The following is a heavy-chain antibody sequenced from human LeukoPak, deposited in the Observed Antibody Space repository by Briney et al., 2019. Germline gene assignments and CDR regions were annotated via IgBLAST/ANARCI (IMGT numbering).Heavy chain of an antibody. CDR2: IYYSGST. CDR1: GGSISSYY. J-gene: IGHJ6*02. Sequence: SETLSLTCTVSGGSISSYYWSWIRQPPGKGLEWIGYIYYSGSTNYNPSLKSRVTISVDTSKNQFSLKLSSVTAADTAVYYCARGSGVMVVAATPDYYYGMDVWGQGTTVTVSS. V-gene: IGHV4-59*01. CDR3: ARGSGVMVVAATPDYYYGMDV. D-gene: IGHD2-15*01.